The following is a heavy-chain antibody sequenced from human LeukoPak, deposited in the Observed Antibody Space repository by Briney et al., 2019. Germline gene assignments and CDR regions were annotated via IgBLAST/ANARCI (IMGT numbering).Heavy chain of an antibody. CDR1: GGSFSGYY. V-gene: IGHV4-34*01. J-gene: IGHJ4*02. CDR2: INHSGST. D-gene: IGHD5-24*01. CDR3: ARGRRDGYNRPFDY. Sequence: PSETLSLTCAVCGGSFSGYYWSWIRQPPGKGLEWIGEINHSGSTNYNPSLKSRVTISVDTSKNQFSLKLSSVTAADTAVYYCARGRRDGYNRPFDYWGQGTLVTVSS.